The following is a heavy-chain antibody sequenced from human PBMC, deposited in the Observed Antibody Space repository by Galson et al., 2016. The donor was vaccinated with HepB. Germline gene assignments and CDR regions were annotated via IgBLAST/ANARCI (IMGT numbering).Heavy chain of an antibody. D-gene: IGHD3-16*01. CDR2: INQDENTK. J-gene: IGHJ4*02. CDR1: GFTFTSHW. CDR3: AACLWGRPLDH. Sequence: SLRLSCAASGFTFTSHWMTWVRQAPGKGLEWVATINQDENTKHYVASVKGRFSISRDNAKNSLYLQMNIVTAEDTPVYSCAACLWGRPLDHWGQGILVTVSS. V-gene: IGHV3-7*01.